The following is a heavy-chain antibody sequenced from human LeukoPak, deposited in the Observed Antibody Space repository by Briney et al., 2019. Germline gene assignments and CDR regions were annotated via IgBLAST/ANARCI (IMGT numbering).Heavy chain of an antibody. CDR3: ARPSCSGGSCYPAYGMDV. D-gene: IGHD2-15*01. CDR1: GGSFRGYY. J-gene: IGHJ6*02. V-gene: IGHV3-11*01. CDR2: ISSSGSTI. Sequence: LSLTCAVYGGSFRGYYWSWIRQAPGKGLEWVSYISSSGSTIYCADPVKGRFTISRDNAKNSLYLQMNSLRAEDTAVYYCARPSCSGGSCYPAYGMDVWGQGTTVTVSS.